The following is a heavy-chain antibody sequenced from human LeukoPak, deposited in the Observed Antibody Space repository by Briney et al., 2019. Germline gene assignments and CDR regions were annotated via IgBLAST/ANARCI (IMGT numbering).Heavy chain of an antibody. CDR1: GFTFSSYG. J-gene: IGHJ4*02. CDR2: ISYDGSNK. Sequence: GGSLRLSCAASGFTFSSYGMHWVRQAPGKGLEWVAVISYDGSNKFYADSVKGRFTISRDNSKSTLYLQMNSLRAEDTAVYYCAKELPAGTGGGWEDYFDYWGQGTLVTVSA. V-gene: IGHV3-30*18. CDR3: AKELPAGTGGGWEDYFDY. D-gene: IGHD6-13*01.